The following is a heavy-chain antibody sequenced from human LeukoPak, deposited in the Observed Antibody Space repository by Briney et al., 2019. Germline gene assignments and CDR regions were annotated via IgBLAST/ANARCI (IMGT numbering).Heavy chain of an antibody. CDR3: ARDLGPITMIVVGHYYFDY. D-gene: IGHD3-22*01. J-gene: IGHJ4*02. CDR2: INPNSGGT. CDR1: GYTFTGYY. V-gene: IGHV1-2*02. Sequence: ASVKVSCKASGYTFTGYYMHWVRQAPGQGLEWMGWINPNSGGTNYAQKFQGRVTMTRDTSISTAYMELSSLRSEDTAVYYCARDLGPITMIVVGHYYFDYWGQGTLVTVSS.